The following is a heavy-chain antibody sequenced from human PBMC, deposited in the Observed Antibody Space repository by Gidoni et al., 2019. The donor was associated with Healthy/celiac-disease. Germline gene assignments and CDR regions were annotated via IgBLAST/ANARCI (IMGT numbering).Heavy chain of an antibody. Sequence: EVQLLESGGGLVQPGGSLRLSCAASGFTFSSYAISWVRQAPGKGLEWVSVISGSGGSTYYADSVKGRFTISRDNSKNTLYLQMNSLRAEDTAVYYCAKDHRSSSHTSDYWGQGTLVTVSS. D-gene: IGHD6-13*01. CDR1: GFTFSSYA. CDR2: ISGSGGST. V-gene: IGHV3-23*01. J-gene: IGHJ4*02. CDR3: AKDHRSSSHTSDY.